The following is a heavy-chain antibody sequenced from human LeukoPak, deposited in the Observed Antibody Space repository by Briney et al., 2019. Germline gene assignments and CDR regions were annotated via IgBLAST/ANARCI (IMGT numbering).Heavy chain of an antibody. J-gene: IGHJ3*02. CDR3: AIPAGSQLFGAFDI. V-gene: IGHV4-4*07. Sequence: PSETLSLTCTVSGGSISSYYWSWIRQPAGKGLEWIGRIYTSGSTNYNPSLKSRVTMSVDTSKNQFSLKLSSVTAADTAVYYCAIPAGSQLFGAFDIWGQGTMVTVSS. CDR1: GGSISSYY. CDR2: IYTSGST. D-gene: IGHD6-19*01.